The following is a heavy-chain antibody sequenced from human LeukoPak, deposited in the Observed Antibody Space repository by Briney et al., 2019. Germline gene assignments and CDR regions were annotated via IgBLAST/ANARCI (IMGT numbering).Heavy chain of an antibody. CDR2: ISSSSSYI. CDR3: ARCEWHYYHYYMDV. V-gene: IGHV3-21*01. Sequence: PGGSLRLSCAASGFTFSSYSMNWVRQAPGKGLEWVSSISSSSSYIYYADSVKGRFTISRDNAKNSLFLRMNSLGAEDTAVYYCARCEWHYYHYYMDVWGKGTTVTVSS. CDR1: GFTFSSYS. J-gene: IGHJ6*03. D-gene: IGHD3-3*01.